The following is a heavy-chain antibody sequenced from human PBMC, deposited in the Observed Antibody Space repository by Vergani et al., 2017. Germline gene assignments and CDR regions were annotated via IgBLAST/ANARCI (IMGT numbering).Heavy chain of an antibody. D-gene: IGHD2-2*01. Sequence: EVQLVESGGGLVKPGGSLRLSCAASGFTFSSYSMNWVRQAPGKGLEWVSYISSSGSTIYYADSVKGRFTISRDNAKNSLYLQMNSLRAEDTAVYYCARVPGYCSSTSCYAYYYMDVWGKGTTVTVSS. CDR2: ISSSGSTI. CDR3: ARVPGYCSSTSCYAYYYMDV. V-gene: IGHV3-21*05. CDR1: GFTFSSYS. J-gene: IGHJ6*03.